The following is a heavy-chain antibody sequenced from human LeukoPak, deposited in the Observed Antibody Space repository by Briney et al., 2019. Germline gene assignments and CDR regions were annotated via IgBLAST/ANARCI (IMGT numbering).Heavy chain of an antibody. Sequence: PGGSLRLSCAASGFTFSSYSMNWVRQAPGKGLEWVSSISSSSSYMYYADSVKGRFTISRDNAKNSLYLQMNSLRAEDTAVYYCARSCGGDCYPDYWGQGTLVTVSS. CDR1: GFTFSSYS. J-gene: IGHJ4*02. D-gene: IGHD2-21*02. V-gene: IGHV3-21*01. CDR2: ISSSSSYM. CDR3: ARSCGGDCYPDY.